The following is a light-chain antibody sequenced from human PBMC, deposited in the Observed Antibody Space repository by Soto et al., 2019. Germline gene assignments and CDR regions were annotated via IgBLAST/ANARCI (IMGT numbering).Light chain of an antibody. CDR2: DAS. V-gene: IGKV1-5*01. J-gene: IGKJ4*01. CDR3: QHSYTAPLT. Sequence: DIQMTQSPSSLSPSVGDRVTITCRASRSISDWLAWYQQKPGKAPELLIFDASNLKSGVSSRFSGSGSGTEFTLTISRLQPDDFGTYYCQHSYTAPLTFGGGTKVDIK. CDR1: RSISDW.